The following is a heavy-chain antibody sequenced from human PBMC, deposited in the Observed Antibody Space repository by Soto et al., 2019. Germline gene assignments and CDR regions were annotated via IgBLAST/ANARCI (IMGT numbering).Heavy chain of an antibody. Sequence: TSETLSLTCAVYGGSFSGYYWNWIRQPPGKGLEWIGEINHSGSTNYNPSLKSRVTISVDTSKKQFSLNLSSVTAADTAVYYCARGGVIPAARGWFDPWGQGTLVTVSS. CDR3: ARGGVIPAARGWFDP. CDR2: INHSGST. CDR1: GGSFSGYY. J-gene: IGHJ5*02. V-gene: IGHV4-34*01. D-gene: IGHD2-2*01.